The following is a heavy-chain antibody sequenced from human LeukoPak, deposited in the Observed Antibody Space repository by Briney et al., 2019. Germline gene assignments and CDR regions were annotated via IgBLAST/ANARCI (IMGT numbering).Heavy chain of an antibody. Sequence: GRSLRLSCAASGFTFSSYAMHWVRQAPGKGLEWVAVIPYDGSNKYYADSVKGRFTISRDNSKNTLYLQMNSLRAEDTAVYYCARDKSAAGPPDYWGQGTLVTVSS. CDR3: ARDKSAAGPPDY. CDR1: GFTFSSYA. CDR2: IPYDGSNK. D-gene: IGHD6-13*01. J-gene: IGHJ4*02. V-gene: IGHV3-30-3*01.